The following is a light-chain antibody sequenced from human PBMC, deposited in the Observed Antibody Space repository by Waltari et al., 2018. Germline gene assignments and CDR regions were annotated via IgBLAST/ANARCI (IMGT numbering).Light chain of an antibody. CDR1: QSVSSY. Sequence: EIVLTQSPATLSLSPGERATLSCRASQSVSSYLAWYQQKPGQAPRLLIYDASNRATGIPARFSGSGSGTDFTLTISSLEPEDFAVDYCQQRSNWQITFGQGTRLEIK. CDR2: DAS. V-gene: IGKV3-11*01. J-gene: IGKJ5*01. CDR3: QQRSNWQIT.